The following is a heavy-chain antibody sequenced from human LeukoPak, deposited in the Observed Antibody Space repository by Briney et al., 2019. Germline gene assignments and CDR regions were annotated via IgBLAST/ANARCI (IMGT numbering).Heavy chain of an antibody. CDR2: INQDGSEK. Sequence: GGSLRLSCAASGFTYSNFWMSWVRQAPGKGLEWVANINQDGSEKYYVDSVKGPFTISRDNSKKSFYLQMDSLRAEDTAVYYCTRGRGISEWGQGTLVAVSS. CDR1: GFTYSNFW. V-gene: IGHV3-7*01. CDR3: TRGRGISE. J-gene: IGHJ4*02.